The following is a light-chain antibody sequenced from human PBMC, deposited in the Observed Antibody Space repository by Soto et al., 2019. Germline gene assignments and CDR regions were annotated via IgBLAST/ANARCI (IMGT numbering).Light chain of an antibody. V-gene: IGKV1-39*01. CDR2: AAS. CDR1: QSISNY. Sequence: DIQMTQSPSSLSASVGDRVTITCRASQSISNYLNWYQQKPGKAPKHLMFAASSLQSGVPSRFSGGGSGTDFTLTISSLQPEDFSTYYCQQSYSTPRTFGQGTKVEIK. CDR3: QQSYSTPRT. J-gene: IGKJ1*01.